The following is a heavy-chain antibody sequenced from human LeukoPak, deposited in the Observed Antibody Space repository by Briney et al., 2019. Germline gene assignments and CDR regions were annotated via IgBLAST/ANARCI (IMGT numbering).Heavy chain of an antibody. CDR3: ARHLSRDEKTFDY. V-gene: IGHV4-34*01. J-gene: IGHJ4*02. CDR2: INHSGST. Sequence: SETLSLTCAVYGGSFSGYYWSWIRQPPGKGLEWIGEINHSGSTNYNPSLKSRVTISVDTSKNQSSLKLSSVTAADTAVYYCARHLSRDEKTFDYWGQGTLVTVSS. D-gene: IGHD3-3*02. CDR1: GGSFSGYY.